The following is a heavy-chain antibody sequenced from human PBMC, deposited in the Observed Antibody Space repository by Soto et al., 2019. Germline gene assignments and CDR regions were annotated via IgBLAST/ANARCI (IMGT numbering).Heavy chain of an antibody. CDR3: AKAQDTAMVTHGLDV. V-gene: IGHV3-43*01. Sequence: PGGSLRLSCAASGFTFDDYTMHWVRQAPGKGLEWVSLISWDGGSTYYADSVKGRFTISRDNSKNSLYLQMNSLRTEDTALYYCAKAQDTAMVTHGLDVWGQGTTVTVSS. CDR2: ISWDGGST. CDR1: GFTFDDYT. J-gene: IGHJ6*02. D-gene: IGHD5-18*01.